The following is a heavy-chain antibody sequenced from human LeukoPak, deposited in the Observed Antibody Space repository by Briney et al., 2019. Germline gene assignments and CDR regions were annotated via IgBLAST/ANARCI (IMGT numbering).Heavy chain of an antibody. CDR2: ISANTGST. CDR1: GYTFTNNG. V-gene: IGHV1-18*01. D-gene: IGHD3-22*01. J-gene: IGHJ5*02. CDR3: AKPRNYYDNGGYYNYSDP. Sequence: ASVKVSCKASGYTFTNNGLTWVRQAPGQGLEWMGWISANTGSTNYAQKFQGRVTMTTDTFTNTAYMELRSLRSDDTAVYYCAKPRNYYDNGGYYNYSDPWGQGTLVTVSS.